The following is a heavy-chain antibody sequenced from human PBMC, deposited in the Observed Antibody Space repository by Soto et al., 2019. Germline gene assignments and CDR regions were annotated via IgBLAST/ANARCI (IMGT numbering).Heavy chain of an antibody. Sequence: QVQLQESDAGLVKASQTLSLTCTVSGGSVSSGAYYWTWIRQRPGKGLEWIGYIYYSGSTYYRPSLESRLSISLDTSKNQFSLRLSSVTAADTAMYYCARARLRAVYAFDIWGQGTMVTVSS. CDR2: IYYSGST. V-gene: IGHV4-31*03. CDR3: ARARLRAVYAFDI. CDR1: GGSVSSGAYY. D-gene: IGHD5-12*01. J-gene: IGHJ3*02.